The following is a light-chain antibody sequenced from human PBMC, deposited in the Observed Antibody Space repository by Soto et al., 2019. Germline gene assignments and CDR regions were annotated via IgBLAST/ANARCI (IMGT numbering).Light chain of an antibody. Sequence: ETVLTQSPGTVSLSPGERATLSCTTSQTVNSDYLAWYQQKPGQAPRLLIYGVFNRATGIPDRFSGSGSGTYFNLTISGLEPEDSAVYYCQHYDGSPRTFGQGTNLEI. CDR2: GVF. V-gene: IGKV3-20*01. CDR1: QTVNSDY. CDR3: QHYDGSPRT. J-gene: IGKJ2*01.